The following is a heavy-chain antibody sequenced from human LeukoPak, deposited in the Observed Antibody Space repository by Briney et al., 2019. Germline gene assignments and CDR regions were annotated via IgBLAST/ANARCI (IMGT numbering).Heavy chain of an antibody. CDR3: ARGGDGYNSRFDY. V-gene: IGHV1-2*02. J-gene: IGHJ4*02. CDR2: INTKSGDT. CDR1: GYTFTGYY. D-gene: IGHD5-24*01. Sequence: GASVKVSCKAPGYTFTGYYMHWVRQAPGQGLEWMGCINTKSGDTIYAQNFQARVTMTRDTSISTAYMELSRLRSDDTAVYYCARGGDGYNSRFDYWGQGTLVPVSS.